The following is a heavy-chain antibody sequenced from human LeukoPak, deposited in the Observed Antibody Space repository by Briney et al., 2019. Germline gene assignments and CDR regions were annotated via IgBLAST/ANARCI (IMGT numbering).Heavy chain of an antibody. D-gene: IGHD2-2*01. CDR3: ARGYSCSSTSCYVSLDY. V-gene: IGHV1-69*06. CDR2: IIPIFGTA. Sequence: GASLKVSCKASGGTFSSYTISWVRQAPGQGLEWMGGIIPIFGTANYAQKFQGRVTITADKSTSTVYMELSSLRSEDTAVYHCARGYSCSSTSCYVSLDYWGQGTLVTVSS. J-gene: IGHJ4*02. CDR1: GGTFSSYT.